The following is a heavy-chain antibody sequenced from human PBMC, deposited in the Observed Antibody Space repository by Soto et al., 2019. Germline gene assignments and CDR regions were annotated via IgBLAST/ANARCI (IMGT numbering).Heavy chain of an antibody. Sequence: PSETLSLTCTVSGGSISSGDYYWSWIRQPPGKGLEWIGYIYYSGSTYYNPSLKSRVTISVDTSKNQFSLKLNSVTAADTAVYYCARSPYGDRQYNWFDPWGQGTLVTVSS. CDR1: GGSISSGDYY. CDR2: IYYSGST. D-gene: IGHD4-17*01. CDR3: ARSPYGDRQYNWFDP. V-gene: IGHV4-30-4*01. J-gene: IGHJ5*02.